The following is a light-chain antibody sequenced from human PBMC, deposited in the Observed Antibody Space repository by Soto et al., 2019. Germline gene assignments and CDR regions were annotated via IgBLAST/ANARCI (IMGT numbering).Light chain of an antibody. V-gene: IGKV3-15*01. J-gene: IGKJ2*01. Sequence: EIVMTQSPATLSVSPGERATLSCRASQSVSSNLAWYQQKPGQAPRLLIYGASTRATGIPARFSGSGSGTEFTLPLRSLQSEDFAVYYRQQYNNWPLYTFGQGTKLEIK. CDR2: GAS. CDR3: QQYNNWPLYT. CDR1: QSVSSN.